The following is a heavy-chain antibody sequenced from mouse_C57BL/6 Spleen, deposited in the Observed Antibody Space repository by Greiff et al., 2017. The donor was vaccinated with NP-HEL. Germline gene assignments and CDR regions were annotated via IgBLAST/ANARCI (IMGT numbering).Heavy chain of an antibody. CDR1: GYTFTDYE. CDR3: TRSDYYGSRGDY. Sequence: QVQLKQSGAELVRPGASVTLSCKASGYTFTDYEMHWVKQTPVHGLEWIGAIDPETGGTAYNQKFKGKAILTADKSSSTAYMELRSLTSEDSAVYYCTRSDYYGSRGDYWGQGTSVTVSS. CDR2: IDPETGGT. D-gene: IGHD1-1*01. V-gene: IGHV1-15*01. J-gene: IGHJ4*01.